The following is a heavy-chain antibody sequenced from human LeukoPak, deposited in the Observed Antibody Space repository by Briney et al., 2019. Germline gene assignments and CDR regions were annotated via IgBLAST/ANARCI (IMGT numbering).Heavy chain of an antibody. CDR2: FDPEDGET. V-gene: IGHV1-24*01. D-gene: IGHD2-2*01. CDR1: GYTLTELS. CDR3: VKDQCSSASLLSCRYFDY. J-gene: IGHJ4*02. Sequence: ASVKVSCKVSGYTLTELSMHWVRQAPGKGLEWMGGFDPEDGETIYAQKFQGRVTMTEDTSTDTAYMELNSLRTEDTAVYYCVKDQCSSASLLSCRYFDYWGQGTLVTVSS.